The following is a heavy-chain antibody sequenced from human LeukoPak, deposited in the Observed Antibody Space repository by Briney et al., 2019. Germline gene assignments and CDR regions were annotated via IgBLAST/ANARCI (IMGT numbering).Heavy chain of an antibody. D-gene: IGHD6-13*01. V-gene: IGHV3-9*01. J-gene: IGHJ4*02. CDR1: GFTFDDYA. Sequence: GRSLRLSCAASGFTFDDYAMHWGRQAPGKGLELVSGISWNSGSIGYADSVKGRFTISRDNAKNSLYLQMNSLSAEDTALYYCASGYSSSWSGDYWGQGTLVTVSS. CDR3: ASGYSSSWSGDY. CDR2: ISWNSGSI.